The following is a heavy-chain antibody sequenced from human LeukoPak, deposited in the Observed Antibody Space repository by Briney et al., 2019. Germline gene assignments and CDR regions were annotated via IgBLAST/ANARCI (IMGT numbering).Heavy chain of an antibody. D-gene: IGHD5-18*01. V-gene: IGHV1-24*01. CDR2: FDPEDGDT. CDR1: GYTLTELS. CDR3: ATVFPPGQSYGL. J-gene: IGHJ4*02. Sequence: ASVKVSCKVSGYTLTELSMHWVRQAPGKGLEWMGGFDPEDGDTIYAQKFQGRVTMTEDTSTDTAYMELSSLRSEDTAVYYCATVFPPGQSYGLWGQGTLVTVSS.